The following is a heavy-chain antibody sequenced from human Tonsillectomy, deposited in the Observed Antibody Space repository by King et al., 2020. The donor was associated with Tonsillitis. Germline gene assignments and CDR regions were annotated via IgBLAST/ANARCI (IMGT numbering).Heavy chain of an antibody. D-gene: IGHD4-17*01. Sequence: MQLQESGPGLVKPSETLSLTCTVSGGSISSSSYYWGWIRQPPGKGLEWIGSIYYSGSTYYSPSLKSRVTISVDTSKNQFSLKLSSVTAADTAVYYSYGWRSYYMDVWGKRDHGHRLL. CDR3: YGWRSYYMDV. CDR2: IYYSGST. V-gene: IGHV4-39*01. CDR1: GGSISSSSYY. J-gene: IGHJ6*03.